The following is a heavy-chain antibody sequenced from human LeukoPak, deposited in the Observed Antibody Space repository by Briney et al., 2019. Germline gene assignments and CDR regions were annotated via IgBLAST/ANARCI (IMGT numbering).Heavy chain of an antibody. V-gene: IGHV4-4*07. D-gene: IGHD2-2*03. J-gene: IGHJ6*03. CDR1: DGSISSYY. CDR2: IYTSGST. CDR3: ARERVDIVVVPAATPYYYYYYMDV. Sequence: SETQSLTCTVSDGSISSYYWSWIRQPAGKGLEWIGRIYTSGSTNYNPSLKSRVTMSVDTSKNQFSLKLSSVTAADTAAYYCARERVDIVVVPAATPYYYYYYMDVWGKGTTVTVSS.